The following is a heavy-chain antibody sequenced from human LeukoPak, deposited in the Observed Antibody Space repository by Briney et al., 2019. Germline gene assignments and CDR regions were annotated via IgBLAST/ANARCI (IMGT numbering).Heavy chain of an antibody. V-gene: IGHV3-74*01. Sequence: GGSLRLSCAASGFTFSTYWMHWVRQAPGKGLVWVSHINSDGSSTSYADSVKGRFTISRDNAKNTLYLQMNSLRAEDTAVYYCARDTTYSYNNWGQGTLVTVSS. D-gene: IGHD3-16*01. CDR3: ARDTTYSYNN. CDR1: GFTFSTYW. CDR2: INSDGSST. J-gene: IGHJ4*02.